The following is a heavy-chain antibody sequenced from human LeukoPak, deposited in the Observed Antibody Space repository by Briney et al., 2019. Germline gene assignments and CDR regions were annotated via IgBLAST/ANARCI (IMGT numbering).Heavy chain of an antibody. CDR1: GGSISNYY. Sequence: PSETLSLTCTVSGGSISNYYWSWIRQPPGKGLEWIGYIYYSGTTNYNPSLKSRVTISVDTSKNQFSLTLSSVTAADTAVYYCVRDAQGVVTDAFDIWGQGTMVTVSS. V-gene: IGHV4-59*01. J-gene: IGHJ3*02. CDR3: VRDAQGVVTDAFDI. D-gene: IGHD3-22*01. CDR2: IYYSGTT.